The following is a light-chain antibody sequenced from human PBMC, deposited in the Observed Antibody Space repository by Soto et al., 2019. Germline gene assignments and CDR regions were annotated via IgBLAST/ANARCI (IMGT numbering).Light chain of an antibody. CDR2: EVS. V-gene: IGLV2-8*01. CDR1: SSDVGGYNY. J-gene: IGLJ1*01. CDR3: SSYAGSNKSV. Sequence: QSVLTQPPSASGSPGQSVTISCTGTSSDVGGYNYVSWYQQHPGKAPKLMIYEVSKRPSGVPDRFPGSKSGNTASLTVSGLQPEDEADYYCSSYAGSNKSVFGTGTKGTVL.